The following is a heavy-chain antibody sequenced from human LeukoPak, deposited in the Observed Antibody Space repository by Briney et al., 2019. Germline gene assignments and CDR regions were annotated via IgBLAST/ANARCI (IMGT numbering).Heavy chain of an antibody. CDR1: GGSFSGYY. V-gene: IGHV4-34*01. J-gene: IGHJ4*02. Sequence: SETLSLTCAAYGGSFSGYYWSWIRQPPGKGLEWIGEINHSGSTNYNPSLKSRVTISVDTSKNQFSLKLSSVTAADTAVYYCARGAQTVDTPVAGIDYWGQGTLVTVSS. CDR3: ARGAQTVDTPVAGIDY. D-gene: IGHD6-19*01. CDR2: INHSGST.